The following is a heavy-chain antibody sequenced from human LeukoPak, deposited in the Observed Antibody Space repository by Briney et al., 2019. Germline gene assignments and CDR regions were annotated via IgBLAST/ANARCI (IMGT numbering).Heavy chain of an antibody. CDR2: IKSKIDGGTT. CDR1: GFIFSTCA. J-gene: IGHJ4*02. V-gene: IGHV3-15*01. Sequence: GGSLRLSCTASGFIFSTCAMSWVRQAPGKGLEWVGRIKSKIDGGTTDYVAPVKGRFSISRDDSKNTVYLQMNSLKTEDTAVYYCATEGYCSGGSCYSFDYWGQGTLVTVSS. CDR3: ATEGYCSGGSCYSFDY. D-gene: IGHD2-15*01.